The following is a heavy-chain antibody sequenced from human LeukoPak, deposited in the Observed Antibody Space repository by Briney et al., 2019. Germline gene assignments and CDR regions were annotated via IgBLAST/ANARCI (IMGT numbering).Heavy chain of an antibody. CDR2: IIPIFGTA. CDR3: ARTEGPRFLEWLSLDV. Sequence: SVKVSCKASGYTFTSYGISWVRQAPGQGLEWMGGIIPIFGTANYAQKFQGRVTITADESTSTAYMELSSLRSEDTAVYYCARTEGPRFLEWLSLDVWGKGTTVTVSS. J-gene: IGHJ6*04. D-gene: IGHD3-3*01. CDR1: GYTFTSYG. V-gene: IGHV1-69*13.